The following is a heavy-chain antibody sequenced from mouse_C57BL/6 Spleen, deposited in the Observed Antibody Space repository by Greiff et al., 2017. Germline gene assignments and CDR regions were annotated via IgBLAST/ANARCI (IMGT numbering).Heavy chain of an antibody. J-gene: IGHJ2*01. CDR2: IYPRSGNT. D-gene: IGHD1-1*02. V-gene: IGHV1-81*01. CDR3: ARGGIGGYYVGY. CDR1: GYTFTSYG. Sequence: VMLVESGAELARPGASVKLSCKASGYTFTSYGISWVKQRTGQGLEWIGEIYPRSGNTYYNEKFKGKATLTADKSSSTAYMELRSLTSEDSAVYCCARGGIGGYYVGYWGQGTTLTVSS.